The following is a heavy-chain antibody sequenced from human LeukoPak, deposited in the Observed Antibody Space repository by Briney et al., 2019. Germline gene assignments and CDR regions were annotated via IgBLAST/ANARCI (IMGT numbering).Heavy chain of an antibody. CDR2: ISGSGGST. J-gene: IGHJ4*02. V-gene: IGHV3-23*01. D-gene: IGHD1-26*01. CDR3: AKWDLGAADY. CDR1: GFTFSSYA. Sequence: PGGSLRLSCAASGFTFSSYAMSSVRQAPGKGLEWVSAISGSGGSTYYADSVKGRVTISRDNSKNTLYVQMNSLRAEDTAVYYCAKWDLGAADYWGQGTLVTVSS.